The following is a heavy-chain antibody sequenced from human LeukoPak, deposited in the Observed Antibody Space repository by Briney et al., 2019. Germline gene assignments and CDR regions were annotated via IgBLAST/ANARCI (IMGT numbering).Heavy chain of an antibody. CDR1: GGSISSYY. D-gene: IGHD3-9*01. CDR3: ARSKDILTGYCFDY. CDR2: IYYSGST. J-gene: IGHJ4*02. V-gene: IGHV4-59*01. Sequence: SGPTLVKPSETLSLTCTVSGGSISSYYWSWIRQPPGKGLEWIGYIYYSGSTKYNPSLKSRVTISVDTSKKQFSLKLSSVTAADTAVYYCARSKDILTGYCFDYWGQGTLVTVSS.